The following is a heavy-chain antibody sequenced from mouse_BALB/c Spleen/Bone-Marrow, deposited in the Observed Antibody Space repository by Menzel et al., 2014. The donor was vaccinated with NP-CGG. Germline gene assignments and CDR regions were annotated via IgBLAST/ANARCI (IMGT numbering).Heavy chain of an antibody. D-gene: IGHD2-14*01. CDR1: GFTFTDYY. CDR3: ARDDYRYDGWYFDD. V-gene: IGHV7-3*02. J-gene: IGHJ1*01. CDR2: IRNKANGYTT. Sequence: EVKLVESGGGLVQPGGSLRLSCATSGFTFTDYYMSWVRQPPGKALEWLGFIRNKANGYTTEYSASVKGRFTISRDNSQSVLYLQMNTQRAEDSAPYDWARDDYRYDGWYFDDWGAGTPGTVSS.